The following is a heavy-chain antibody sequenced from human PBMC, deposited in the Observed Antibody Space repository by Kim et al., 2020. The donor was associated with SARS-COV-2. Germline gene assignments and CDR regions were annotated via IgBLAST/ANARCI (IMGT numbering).Heavy chain of an antibody. J-gene: IGHJ4*02. Sequence: AGNDNTKYAQKFQGRVTITRDASASTAYMELSSLRSEDTAVYYCARSLGGWGQGTLVTVSS. CDR3: ARSLGG. D-gene: IGHD3-16*01. CDR2: AGNDNT. V-gene: IGHV1-3*01.